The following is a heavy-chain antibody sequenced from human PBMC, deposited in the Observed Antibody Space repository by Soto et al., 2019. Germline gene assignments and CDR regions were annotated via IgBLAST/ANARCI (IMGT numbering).Heavy chain of an antibody. CDR1: GYSFTSYW. J-gene: IGHJ4*02. Sequence: GESLKISCKGSGYSFTSYWISWVRQMPGKGLEWMGRIDPTDSYTNYSPSFQGHVTISADKSINSAYLQWNSLKASDTAMYYCARNSRDGNNQEYWGQGRLVTVYS. CDR2: IDPTDSYT. D-gene: IGHD3-22*01. CDR3: ARNSRDGNNQEY. V-gene: IGHV5-10-1*01.